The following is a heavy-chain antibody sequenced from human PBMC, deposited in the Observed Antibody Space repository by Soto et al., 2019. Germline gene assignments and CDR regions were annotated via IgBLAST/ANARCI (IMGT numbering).Heavy chain of an antibody. CDR3: ARGGRDGFDI. CDR1: GGSISTYY. CDR2: VYISGST. Sequence: QVQLQESGPGLVKPSETLSLTCTVSGGSISTYYWNWIRQSAGKGLEWIGRVYISGSTNYHPPLKSRVAMSVDTSNNQFSLKVTSVTAADTAVYYCARGGRDGFDIWGQGTMVTVSS. V-gene: IGHV4-4*07. J-gene: IGHJ3*02.